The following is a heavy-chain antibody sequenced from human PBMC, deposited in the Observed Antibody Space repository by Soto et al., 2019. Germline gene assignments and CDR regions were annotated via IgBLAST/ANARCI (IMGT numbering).Heavy chain of an antibody. CDR2: VFGNGAGTP. CDR3: ARDLPPYGGRRSPPTGAFED. Sequence: ETLSLTCSVSGGSFTGDYWSWIRQPAGKGLQWIGRVFGNGAGTPIYNSLLKSRARMSADPSKRQFSLTLTSVTAADTAVYYCARDLPPYGGRRSPPTGAFEDWGQGIMVTVSS. J-gene: IGHJ4*02. V-gene: IGHV4-4*07. D-gene: IGHD2-15*01. CDR1: GGSFTGDY.